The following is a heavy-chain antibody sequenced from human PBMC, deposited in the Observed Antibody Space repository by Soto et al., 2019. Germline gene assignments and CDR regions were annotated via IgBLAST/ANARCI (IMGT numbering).Heavy chain of an antibody. CDR3: ARPVVVPAALVSDWFDP. CDR2: IIPILGIA. CDR1: GYSFTNYG. V-gene: IGHV1-69*10. J-gene: IGHJ5*02. D-gene: IGHD2-2*01. Sequence: SVKVSCKASGYSFTNYGITWVRQAPGQGLEWMGWIIPILGIANYAQKFQGRVTITADKSTSTAYMELSSLRSEDTAVYYCARPVVVPAALVSDWFDPWGQGTLVTVSS.